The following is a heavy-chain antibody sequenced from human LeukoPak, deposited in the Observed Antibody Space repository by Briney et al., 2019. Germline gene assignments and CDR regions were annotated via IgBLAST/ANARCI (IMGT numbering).Heavy chain of an antibody. D-gene: IGHD1-26*01. CDR3: ARDSGSSRPHY. J-gene: IGHJ4*02. V-gene: IGHV3-74*01. CDR2: ITSDGSSA. Sequence: GGSLRLSCAASGFTFSIYCMHWVRQAPGKGLVWVSRITSDGSSASYADSVKGRFTISRDNAKSTLYLQMNSQRDEDTAVYYCARDSGSSRPHYWGQGTLVTVSS. CDR1: GFTFSIYC.